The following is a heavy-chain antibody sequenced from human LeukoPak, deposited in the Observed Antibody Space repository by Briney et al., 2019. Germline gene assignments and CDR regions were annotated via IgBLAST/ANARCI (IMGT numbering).Heavy chain of an antibody. V-gene: IGHV3-11*04. CDR1: GFTFSDYY. Sequence: GGSLRLSCAASGFTFSDYYMSWIRQAPGKGLEWVSYISSSSSTIYYADSVKGRFTISRDNAKNSLYLQMNSLRDEDTAVYYCAQQMPAAEAFDIWGQGTMVTVSS. J-gene: IGHJ3*02. D-gene: IGHD6-25*01. CDR3: AQQMPAAEAFDI. CDR2: ISSSSSTI.